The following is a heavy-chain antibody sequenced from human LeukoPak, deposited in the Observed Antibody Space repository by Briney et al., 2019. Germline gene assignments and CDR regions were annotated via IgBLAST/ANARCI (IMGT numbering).Heavy chain of an antibody. CDR3: AREGDYSSGYYAPGTFDY. Sequence: GGSLRLSCAASGFIVSGDFMSWIRQAPGKGLEWVSYISSSSSYTNYADSVKGRFTISRDNAKNSLYLQMNSLRAEDTAVYYCAREGDYSSGYYAPGTFDYWGQGTLVTVSS. J-gene: IGHJ4*02. CDR2: ISSSSSYT. V-gene: IGHV3-11*06. D-gene: IGHD3-22*01. CDR1: GFIVSGDF.